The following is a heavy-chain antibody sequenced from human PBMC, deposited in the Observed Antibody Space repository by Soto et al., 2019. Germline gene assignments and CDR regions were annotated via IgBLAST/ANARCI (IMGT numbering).Heavy chain of an antibody. D-gene: IGHD6-19*01. CDR1: VYTFTGYG. V-gene: IGHV1-18*04. CDR3: ARDHGWYDIDY. J-gene: IGHJ4*02. Sequence: XSVNVSCKASVYTFTGYGISWVRQAPGQGLEWMGWISAYNGNTNYAQKLLGRVTMTTDTSTSTAYMELRSLRSDDTAVYYCARDHGWYDIDYWGQGTLVTVSS. CDR2: ISAYNGNT.